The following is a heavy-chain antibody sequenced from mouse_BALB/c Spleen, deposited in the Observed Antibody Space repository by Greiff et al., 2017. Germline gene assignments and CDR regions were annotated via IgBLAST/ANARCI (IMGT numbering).Heavy chain of an antibody. V-gene: IGHV2-6-7*01. Sequence: VQLQQSGPGLVAPSQSLSITCTVSGFSLTGYGVNWVRQPPGKGLEWLGMIWGDGSTDYNSALKSRLSISKDNSKSQVFLKMNSLQTDDTARYYCARDEGAYYDYDGAWFAYWGQGTLVTVSA. CDR2: IWGDGST. D-gene: IGHD2-4*01. CDR3: ARDEGAYYDYDGAWFAY. J-gene: IGHJ3*01. CDR1: GFSLTGYG.